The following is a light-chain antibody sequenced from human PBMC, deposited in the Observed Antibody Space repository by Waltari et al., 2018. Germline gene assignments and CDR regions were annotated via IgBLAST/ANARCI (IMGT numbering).Light chain of an antibody. CDR1: SLRSYY. J-gene: IGLJ3*02. CDR3: NSRDSSGNHLRV. CDR2: DKN. V-gene: IGLV3-19*01. Sequence: SSELTQDPAVSVALGQTVRITCQGDSLRSYYASWYQQKPGQAPVLVIYDKNNRPSGIPDRFSGSSSGNTASLTITGAQAEDEADYYCNSRDSSGNHLRVFGGGTKLTVL.